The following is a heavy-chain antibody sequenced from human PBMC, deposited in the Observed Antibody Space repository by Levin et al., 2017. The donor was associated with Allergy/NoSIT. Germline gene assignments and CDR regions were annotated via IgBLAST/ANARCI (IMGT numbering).Heavy chain of an antibody. CDR2: ISSSSSYI. J-gene: IGHJ4*02. CDR1: GFTFSSYS. D-gene: IGHD3-22*01. CDR3: ARDSSYYDSSGYYTTFDY. V-gene: IGHV3-21*01. Sequence: GGSLRLSCAASGFTFSSYSMNWVRQAPGKGLEWVSSISSSSSYIYYADSVKGRFTISRDNAKNSLYLQMNSLRAEDTAVYYCARDSSYYDSSGYYTTFDYWGQGTLVTVSS.